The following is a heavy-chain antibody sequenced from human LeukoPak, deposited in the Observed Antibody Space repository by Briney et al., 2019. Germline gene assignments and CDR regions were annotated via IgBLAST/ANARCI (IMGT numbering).Heavy chain of an antibody. J-gene: IGHJ4*02. V-gene: IGHV4-34*01. CDR3: ARGSGYSSSWYNY. D-gene: IGHD6-13*01. CDR2: VNHSGST. Sequence: SETLSLTCAVYGGSFSGYYWSWIRQPPGKGLEWIGEVNHSGSTNYNPSLKSRVTISVDTSKNQFSLKLSSVTAADTAVYYCARGSGYSSSWYNYWGQGTLVTVSS. CDR1: GGSFSGYY.